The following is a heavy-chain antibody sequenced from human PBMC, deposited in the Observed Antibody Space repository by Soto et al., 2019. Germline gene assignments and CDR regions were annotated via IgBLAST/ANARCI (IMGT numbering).Heavy chain of an antibody. J-gene: IGHJ5*02. D-gene: IGHD2-15*01. CDR2: RNTNTNTT. V-gene: IGHV1-8*01. CDR3: AREVVAPSSLWFVP. Sequence: AAVKFSCNASEYIFTNNDINWVRQAPGQGLEGIVWRNTNTNTTDSAHFFECRVSLTWDTSISTAYMQLNCLKIDDTAGYYCAREVVAPSSLWFVPRRRGNLV. CDR1: EYIFTNND.